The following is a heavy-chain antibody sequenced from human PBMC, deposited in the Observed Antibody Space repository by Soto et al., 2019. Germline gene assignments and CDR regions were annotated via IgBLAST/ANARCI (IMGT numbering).Heavy chain of an antibody. D-gene: IGHD3-22*01. CDR1: RFTFSNYW. CDR3: AGANYYDSSGYYHDY. J-gene: IGHJ4*02. CDR2: INGDGSST. V-gene: IGHV3-74*01. Sequence: GGSLRLSCEASRFTFSNYWMHWVRQAPGKGLMWVSRINGDGSSTIYADSVRGRFTLSRDNTKNTLYLQMNSLRAEDTAIYSCAGANYYDSSGYYHDYWGQGTLVTVSS.